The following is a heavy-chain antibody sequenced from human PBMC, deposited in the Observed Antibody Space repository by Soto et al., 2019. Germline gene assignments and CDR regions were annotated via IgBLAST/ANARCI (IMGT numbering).Heavy chain of an antibody. D-gene: IGHD1-1*01. J-gene: IGHJ4*02. CDR1: GQSFSGHS. CDR2: ISESGST. CDR3: ARGSGIVALPGELEDVNHDF. Sequence: QVQLQQWGAGLVKPSETLSLSCAVYGQSFSGHSWAWIRQPPGKGLEWIGEISESGSTYYNPSLKSRVTISTDTSKNQFSLKLSSVTAADTAAYFCARGSGIVALPGELEDVNHDFWGQGTLVNVSS. V-gene: IGHV4-34*01.